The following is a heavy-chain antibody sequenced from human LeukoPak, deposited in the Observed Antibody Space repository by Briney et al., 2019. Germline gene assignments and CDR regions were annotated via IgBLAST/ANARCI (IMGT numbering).Heavy chain of an antibody. Sequence: ASVKVSCKASGYTFTGYYMHWVRQAPGQGLEWMGIINPSGGSTSYAQKFQGRVTMTRDMSTSTVYMELSSLRSEDTAVYYCARDPRDTALSDAFDIWGQGTMVTVSS. D-gene: IGHD5-18*01. V-gene: IGHV1-46*01. CDR1: GYTFTGYY. CDR3: ARDPRDTALSDAFDI. J-gene: IGHJ3*02. CDR2: INPSGGST.